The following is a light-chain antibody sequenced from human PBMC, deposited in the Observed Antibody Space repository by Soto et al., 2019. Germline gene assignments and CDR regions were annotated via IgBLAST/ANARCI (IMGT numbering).Light chain of an antibody. Sequence: EIVITQSPATLSVSPGERVTLSCRASQSVNSNLAWYQQKPGQAPRLLIYRASTRATGFPARFSGSGSGTDFTLTISSLQSEDFAVYYCQQYHNWPAFGQGTKVDIK. CDR3: QQYHNWPA. V-gene: IGKV3-15*01. CDR2: RAS. J-gene: IGKJ1*01. CDR1: QSVNSN.